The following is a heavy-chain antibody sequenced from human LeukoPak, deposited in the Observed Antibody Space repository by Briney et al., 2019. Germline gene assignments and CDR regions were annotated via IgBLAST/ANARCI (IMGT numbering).Heavy chain of an antibody. CDR1: GFPFSIYG. J-gene: IGHJ4*02. CDR3: AKEGDYYDSSGYYSY. Sequence: GGSLRLSCAASGFPFSIYGMHWVRQAPGKGLEWVAVISYDGSNKYYADSVKGRFTISRGNSKNTLYLQMNSLRAEDTAVYYCAKEGDYYDSSGYYSYWGQGTLVTVSS. D-gene: IGHD3-22*01. CDR2: ISYDGSNK. V-gene: IGHV3-30*18.